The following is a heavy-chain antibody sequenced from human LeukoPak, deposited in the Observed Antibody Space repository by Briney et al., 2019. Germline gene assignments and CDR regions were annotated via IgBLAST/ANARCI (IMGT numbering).Heavy chain of an antibody. J-gene: IGHJ3*02. CDR2: ISSSGSTI. CDR3: ASLVVISAFDI. V-gene: IGHV3-48*03. Sequence: PGGSLRLSCAAPGFTFSSYEMNWVRQAPGKGLEWVSYISSSGSTIYYADSVKGRFTIPRDNAKNSLYLQMNSLRAEDTAVYYCASLVVISAFDIWGQGTMVTVSS. D-gene: IGHD3-22*01. CDR1: GFTFSSYE.